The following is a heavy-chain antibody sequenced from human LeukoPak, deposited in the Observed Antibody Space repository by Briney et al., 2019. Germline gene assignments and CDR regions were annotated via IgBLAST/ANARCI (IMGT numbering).Heavy chain of an antibody. CDR2: IYTSGST. J-gene: IGHJ5*02. Sequence: SETLSLTCTVPGGSISSYYWSWIRQPAGKGLEWIGRIYTSGSTNYNPSLKSRVTMSVDTSKNQFSLKLSSVTAADTAVYYCARDHYDILTGFLRFDPWGQGTLVTVSS. D-gene: IGHD3-9*01. CDR3: ARDHYDILTGFLRFDP. V-gene: IGHV4-4*07. CDR1: GGSISSYY.